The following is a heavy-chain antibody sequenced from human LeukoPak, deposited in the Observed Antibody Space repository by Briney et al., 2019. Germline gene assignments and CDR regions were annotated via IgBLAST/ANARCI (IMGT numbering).Heavy chain of an antibody. CDR2: IYWDDDK. Sequence: SGPTLVNPTQTLTLTCSFSGFSLATSQAGVGWIRQPPGKALEWLALIYWDDDKRYNPSLKSRLTITKDTSKNQVVLAMTNMDPVDTATYHCAHRRHHNGIWNWGDFDYWGQGTLVTVSS. CDR3: AHRRHHNGIWNWGDFDY. D-gene: IGHD2-8*01. J-gene: IGHJ4*02. CDR1: GFSLATSQAG. V-gene: IGHV2-5*02.